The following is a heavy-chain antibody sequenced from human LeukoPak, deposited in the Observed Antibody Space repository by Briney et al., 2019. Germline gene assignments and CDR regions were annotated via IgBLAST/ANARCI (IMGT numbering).Heavy chain of an antibody. CDR2: INDDGSST. CDR3: ASGRARGYYYYGMDV. Sequence: GGSLRLSCAASGFTFSSYWMHWVRQAPGKGLVWVSRINDDGSSTSYADSVKGRFTISRDNAKNTLYLQMNSLRAEDTAVYYCASGRARGYYYYGMDVWGQGTTVTVSS. V-gene: IGHV3-74*01. CDR1: GFTFSSYW. J-gene: IGHJ6*02. D-gene: IGHD3-10*01.